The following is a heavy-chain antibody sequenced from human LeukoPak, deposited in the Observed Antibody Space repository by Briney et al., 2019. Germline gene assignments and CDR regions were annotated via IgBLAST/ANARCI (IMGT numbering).Heavy chain of an antibody. CDR2: IYYSGST. Sequence: SETLSLTCTVSGGSISSYYWSWIRQPPGKGLEWIGYIYYSGSTNYNPSLKSRVTISVDTSKNQFSLKLSSVTAADTAVYYCAREEGGSSSWFDPWAREPWSPSPQ. J-gene: IGHJ5*02. V-gene: IGHV4-59*01. CDR1: GGSISSYY. CDR3: AREEGGSSSWFDP. D-gene: IGHD6-13*01.